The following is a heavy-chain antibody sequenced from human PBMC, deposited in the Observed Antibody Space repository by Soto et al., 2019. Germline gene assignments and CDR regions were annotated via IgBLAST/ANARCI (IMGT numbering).Heavy chain of an antibody. CDR1: GFTFSSYD. J-gene: IGHJ4*02. Sequence: VGSLRLSCAASGFTFSSYDMNWVRQAPGKGLEWVSAIGVYANTYYADSVKGRFTISRDDSRNTVHLQLNSLRVDDTAVYYCAKESTVGSPGDYFDSWGQGTLVTVSS. CDR3: AKESTVGSPGDYFDS. D-gene: IGHD1-26*01. V-gene: IGHV3-23*01. CDR2: IGVYANT.